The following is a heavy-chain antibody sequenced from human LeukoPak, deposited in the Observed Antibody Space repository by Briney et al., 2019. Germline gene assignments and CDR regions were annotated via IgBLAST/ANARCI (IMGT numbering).Heavy chain of an antibody. CDR2: ISAYNGNT. D-gene: IGHD2-2*03. V-gene: IGHV1-18*01. CDR3: ARDGYCSSTSCYYYYYGMDV. Sequence: ASVKVSCKASGYTFTRYGISWVRQAPGQGLEWMGWISAYNGNTNYAQKLQGRVTMTTDTSTSTAYMELRSLRSDDTAVYYCARDGYCSSTSCYYYYYGMDVWGQGTTVTVSS. J-gene: IGHJ6*02. CDR1: GYTFTRYG.